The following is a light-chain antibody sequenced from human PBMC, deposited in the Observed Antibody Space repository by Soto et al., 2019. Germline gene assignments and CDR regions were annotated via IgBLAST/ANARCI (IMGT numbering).Light chain of an antibody. V-gene: IGKV1-5*03. CDR2: KAS. CDR1: QSISTW. J-gene: IGKJ1*01. Sequence: DIQMTQSPSTLSASIGDRVTITCRASQSISTWLAWYQQKPGKAPKLLIYKASSLESGVPSRFSGSGSRTEFTLTISSLQPDDLATYYCQQCNTYSSSSWTFGQGTKVDIK. CDR3: QQCNTYSSSSWT.